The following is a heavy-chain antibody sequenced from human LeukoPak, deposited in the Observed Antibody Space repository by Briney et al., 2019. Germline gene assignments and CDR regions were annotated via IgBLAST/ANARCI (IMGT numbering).Heavy chain of an antibody. J-gene: IGHJ4*02. CDR1: GFTFSSYS. CDR2: ISSSSSYI. Sequence: RSGGSLRLSCAASGFTFSSYSMNWVRQAPGKGLEWVSSISSSSSYIYYADSVKGRFTISRDNAKNSLYLQMNSLRAEDTAVYYCARGDLEQLVRNWGQGTLVTVSS. CDR3: ARGDLEQLVRN. V-gene: IGHV3-21*01. D-gene: IGHD6-6*01.